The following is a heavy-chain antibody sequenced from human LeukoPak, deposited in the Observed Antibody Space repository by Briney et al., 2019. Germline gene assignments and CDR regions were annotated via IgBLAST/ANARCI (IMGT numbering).Heavy chain of an antibody. V-gene: IGHV4-59*01. Sequence: SETLSLTCTVSGGSISSYYWSWIRQPPGKGLEWIGYIYYSGSTNYNPSLKSRVTISVDTSKNQFSLKLSSVTAADTAVYYCARDGGNSTVRWFDPWGQGTLVTVSS. CDR1: GGSISSYY. CDR3: ARDGGNSTVRWFDP. D-gene: IGHD4-23*01. J-gene: IGHJ5*02. CDR2: IYYSGST.